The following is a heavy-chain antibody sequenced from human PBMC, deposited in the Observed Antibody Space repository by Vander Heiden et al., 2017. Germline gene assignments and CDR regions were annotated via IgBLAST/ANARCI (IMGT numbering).Heavy chain of an antibody. V-gene: IGHV3-33*01. Sequence: QVQLVESGGGVVQPGRSLRLSCAASGFTFRSYGMHWVRQAPGKGLEWVAVIWYDGSNKYYADSVKGRFTISRDNSKNTLYLQMNSLRAEDTAVYYCARGMLARYYYGMDVWGQGTTVTVSS. CDR2: IWYDGSNK. D-gene: IGHD2-8*01. J-gene: IGHJ6*02. CDR1: GFTFRSYG. CDR3: ARGMLARYYYGMDV.